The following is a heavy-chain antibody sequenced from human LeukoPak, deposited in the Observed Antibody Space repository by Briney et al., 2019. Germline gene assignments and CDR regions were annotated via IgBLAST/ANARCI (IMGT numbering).Heavy chain of an antibody. CDR1: GFTFSSYA. D-gene: IGHD3-22*01. CDR2: ISGSGGST. CDR3: AKDSVYYDSSDYFDY. J-gene: IGHJ4*02. V-gene: IGHV3-23*01. Sequence: PGGSLRLSCAASGFTFSSYAMSWVRQAPGKGLEWVSAISGSGGSTYYADSVKGRFTISRDNSKNTLYLQMNSLRAEDTAVYYCAKDSVYYDSSDYFDYWGQGTLVTVSS.